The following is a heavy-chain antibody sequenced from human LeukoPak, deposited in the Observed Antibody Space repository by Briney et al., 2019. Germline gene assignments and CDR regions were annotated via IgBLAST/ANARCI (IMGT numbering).Heavy chain of an antibody. CDR1: GYTFTSYG. D-gene: IGHD2-2*01. CDR3: ARTEYCSSTSCRTDLDY. J-gene: IGHJ4*02. V-gene: IGHV1-18*01. Sequence: VSVKVSCKASGYTFTSYGISWVRQAPGQGLEWMGWISAYNGNTNYAQKLQGRVTMTTDTSTSTAYMELRSLRSDDTAVYYCARTEYCSSTSCRTDLDYWGQGTLVTVSS. CDR2: ISAYNGNT.